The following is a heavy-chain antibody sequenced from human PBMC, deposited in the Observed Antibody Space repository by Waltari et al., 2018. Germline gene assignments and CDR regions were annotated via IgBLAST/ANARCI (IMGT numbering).Heavy chain of an antibody. CDR1: GGSISSYY. CDR2: IYYSGST. J-gene: IGHJ6*02. V-gene: IGHV4-59*01. D-gene: IGHD6-13*01. Sequence: QVQLQESGPGLVKPSETLSLTCTVSGGSISSYYWSWIRQPPGKGLEWIGYIYYSGSTNYNPSLKSRVTISVVTSKNQFSLKLSSVTAADTAVYYCARDLAVSSSSWSPDYYYYGMDVWGQGTTVTVSS. CDR3: ARDLAVSSSSWSPDYYYYGMDV.